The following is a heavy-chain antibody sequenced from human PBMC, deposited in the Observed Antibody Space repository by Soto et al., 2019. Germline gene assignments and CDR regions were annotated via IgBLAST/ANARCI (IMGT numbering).Heavy chain of an antibody. CDR3: ARDFLRYFDDDAFDI. Sequence: GASVDVSCKGSCFSFSDYFMHWVRQAHLQVLEWMGWISAYNGNTNYAQKLQGRVTMTTDTSTSTAYMELRSLRSDDTAVYYCARDFLRYFDDDAFDIWGQGKMVTVSS. V-gene: IGHV1-18*04. CDR1: CFSFSDYF. D-gene: IGHD3-9*01. CDR2: ISAYNGNT. J-gene: IGHJ3*02.